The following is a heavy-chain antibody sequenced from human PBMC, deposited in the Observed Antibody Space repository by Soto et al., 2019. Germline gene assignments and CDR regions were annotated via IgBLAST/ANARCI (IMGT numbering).Heavy chain of an antibody. CDR3: ARARYYVIFTGYPDY. D-gene: IGHD3-9*01. J-gene: IGHJ4*02. V-gene: IGHV4-30-2*01. CDR1: GGSISSGGYS. CDR2: IYHSGST. Sequence: NPSETLSLTCAVSGGSISSGGYSWSWIRQPPGKGLEWIGYIYHSGSTYYNPSLKSRVTISVDRSKNQFSLKLSSVTAADTAVYYCARARYYVIFTGYPDYWGQGTLVTVSS.